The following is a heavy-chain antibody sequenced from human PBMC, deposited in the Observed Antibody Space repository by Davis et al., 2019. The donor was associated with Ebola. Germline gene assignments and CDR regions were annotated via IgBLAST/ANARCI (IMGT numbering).Heavy chain of an antibody. Sequence: PGGSLRLSCAASGFTFSSYSVNWVRQVPGKGLEWVSSISSSSSYIYYADSVKGRFTISRDNAKNSLYLQMNSLRAEDTAVYYCARDVYDSRPAIGCVDYWGQGTLVTVSS. CDR1: GFTFSSYS. CDR2: ISSSSSYI. J-gene: IGHJ4*02. D-gene: IGHD3-22*01. V-gene: IGHV3-21*01. CDR3: ARDVYDSRPAIGCVDY.